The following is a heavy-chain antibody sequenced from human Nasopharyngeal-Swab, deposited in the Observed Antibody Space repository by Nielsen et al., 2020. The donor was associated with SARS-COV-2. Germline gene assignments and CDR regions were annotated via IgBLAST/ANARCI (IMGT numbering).Heavy chain of an antibody. J-gene: IGHJ6*03. CDR2: INHSGST. CDR1: GGSFSGYY. CDR3: ARAKEWLYYMDV. V-gene: IGHV4-34*01. D-gene: IGHD3-3*01. Sequence: GSLRLSCAVYGGSFSGYYWSWIRQPPGKGLEWIGEINHSGSTNYNPSLKSRVTISVDTSKNQFSLKLSSVTAADTAVYYCARAKEWLYYMDVWGKGTTVTVSS.